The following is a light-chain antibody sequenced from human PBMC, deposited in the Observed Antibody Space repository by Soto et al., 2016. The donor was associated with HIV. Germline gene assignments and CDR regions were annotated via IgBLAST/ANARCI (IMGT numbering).Light chain of an antibody. CDR1: NVGSKS. CDR3: QVWDYWHEHPVI. Sequence: SYELTQPPSLSVAPRKTARITCGGNNVGSKSVQWYQQKPGQAPILVLYDDSDRPSGIPERISGSKSGNTASLTISKVEAGDEADYFCQVWDYWHEHPVIFGGGTKLTVL. V-gene: IGLV3-21*03. J-gene: IGLJ2*01. CDR2: DDS.